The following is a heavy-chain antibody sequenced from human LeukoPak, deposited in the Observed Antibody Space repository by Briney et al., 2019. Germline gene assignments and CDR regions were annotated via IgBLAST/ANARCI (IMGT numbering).Heavy chain of an antibody. Sequence: KPSETLSLTCTVSGGSISSYYWSWIRQPPGKGLEWIGYIYYSGSTNYNPSLKRRVTISVDTSKNQFSLKLSSVTAADTAVYYCARVSGSYYYFDYWGQGTLVTVSS. D-gene: IGHD1-26*01. J-gene: IGHJ4*02. CDR3: ARVSGSYYYFDY. V-gene: IGHV4-59*01. CDR1: GGSISSYY. CDR2: IYYSGST.